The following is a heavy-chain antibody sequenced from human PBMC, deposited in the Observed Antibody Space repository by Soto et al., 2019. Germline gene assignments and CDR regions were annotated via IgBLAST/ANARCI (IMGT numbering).Heavy chain of an antibody. J-gene: IGHJ4*02. CDR2: IYSGGGT. CDR1: GLTVSTNP. Sequence: EVQLVESGGGLVQPGGSLRLSCAASGLTVSTNPMSWVRQAPGKGPEWVSVIYSGGGTHYADSVKGRFTISRDKSKNTVYLQMNNLRAEDTAVYYCARDGSGYWGQGTLVTVSS. CDR3: ARDGSGY. V-gene: IGHV3-66*01.